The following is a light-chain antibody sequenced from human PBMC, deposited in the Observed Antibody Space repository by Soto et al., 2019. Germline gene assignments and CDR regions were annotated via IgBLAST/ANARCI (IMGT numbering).Light chain of an antibody. J-gene: IGKJ1*01. CDR2: LGS. V-gene: IGKV2-28*01. Sequence: DIEMTQSPLSLPVTPGEPASISCRSSQSLLHSNGYNYLDWYLQKPGQSPQLLIYLGSNRASGVPDRFSGSGSGTDFTLKISRVEAEDVGVYYCMQALQTLGTFGQGTKVEIK. CDR3: MQALQTLGT. CDR1: QSLLHSNGYNY.